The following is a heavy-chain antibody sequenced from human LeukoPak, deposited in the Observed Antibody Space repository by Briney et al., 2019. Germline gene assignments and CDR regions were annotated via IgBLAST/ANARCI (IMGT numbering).Heavy chain of an antibody. CDR3: AKVCSGYYNFDY. V-gene: IGHV3-7*03. D-gene: IGHD3-22*01. CDR2: IKQDGSEK. Sequence: PGGSLRLSCAAAGFTFSSYWMSWVRQAPGKGLEWVANIKQDGSEKYYVDSVKGRFTISRDNAKNSLYLQMNSLRAEDTAVYYCAKVCSGYYNFDYWGQGTLVTVSS. CDR1: GFTFSSYW. J-gene: IGHJ4*02.